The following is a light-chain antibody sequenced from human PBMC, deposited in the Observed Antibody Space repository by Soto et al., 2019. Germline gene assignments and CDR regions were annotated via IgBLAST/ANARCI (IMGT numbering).Light chain of an antibody. CDR3: QHYGNEGT. J-gene: IGKJ3*01. V-gene: IGKV3-20*01. Sequence: EIVLTQSPGTMSLSPGERATLSCRASQSISSSHLAWYQQKPDQTPRLLIYGASNRATGIPDRFSGSGSGTDFTLTISRLEPEDFAVYHCQHYGNEGTFGPGTQVDLK. CDR2: GAS. CDR1: QSISSSH.